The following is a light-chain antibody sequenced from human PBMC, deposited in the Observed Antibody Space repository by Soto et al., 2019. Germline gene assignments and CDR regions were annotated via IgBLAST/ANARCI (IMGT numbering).Light chain of an antibody. Sequence: EIVLTQSPATLSLSPGERATLSCRASQSVSSYLAWYQQKPGQAPRLLIYDASNRATGIPARFSGSGSGTDFPLTISSLEPEDVAVYYCQQRSNWSFGQGTRLEIK. CDR1: QSVSSY. V-gene: IGKV3-11*01. CDR3: QQRSNWS. CDR2: DAS. J-gene: IGKJ5*01.